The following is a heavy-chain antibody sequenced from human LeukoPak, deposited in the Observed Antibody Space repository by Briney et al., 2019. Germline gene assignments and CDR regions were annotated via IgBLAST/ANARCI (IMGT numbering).Heavy chain of an antibody. CDR2: INTNTGNP. V-gene: IGHV7-4-1*02. Sequence: GASVKVSCKASGYTFTSYGISWVRQAPGQGLEWMGWINTNTGNPTYAQGFTGRFVFSLDTSVSTAYLQISSLKAEDTAVYYCARNSLRDSGYDLGLSDYWGQGTLVTVSS. CDR1: GYTFTSYG. D-gene: IGHD5-12*01. J-gene: IGHJ4*02. CDR3: ARNSLRDSGYDLGLSDY.